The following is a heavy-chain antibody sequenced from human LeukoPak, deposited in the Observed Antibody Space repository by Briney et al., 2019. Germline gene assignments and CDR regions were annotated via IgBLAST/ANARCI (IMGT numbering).Heavy chain of an antibody. CDR3: ARIEYCSGGSCYSLDY. CDR2: IIPIFGTA. Sequence: ASVKVSCKASGGTFSSYAISWVRQAPGQGLEWMGGIIPIFGTANYAQKFQGRVTITADESTSTAYMELSSLRSEDTAVYYCARIEYCSGGSCYSLDYWGQGTLVTVSS. CDR1: GGTFSSYA. D-gene: IGHD2-15*01. J-gene: IGHJ4*02. V-gene: IGHV1-69*01.